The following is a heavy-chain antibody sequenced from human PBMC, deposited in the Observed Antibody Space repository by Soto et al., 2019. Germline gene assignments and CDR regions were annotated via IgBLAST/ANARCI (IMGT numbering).Heavy chain of an antibody. CDR1: GFSLSTSGVG. Sequence: QITLKESGPTLVKPTQTLTLTCTFSGFSLSTSGVGVGWIRQPPGKALEWLALIYWDDAKHYSPSLKSRLTIPKDTPKNQVVLIMNNMDPVDTATYYCAHKGGGDRILDYWGQGTLVTVSS. J-gene: IGHJ4*02. D-gene: IGHD3-16*01. CDR2: IYWDDAK. CDR3: AHKGGGDRILDY. V-gene: IGHV2-5*02.